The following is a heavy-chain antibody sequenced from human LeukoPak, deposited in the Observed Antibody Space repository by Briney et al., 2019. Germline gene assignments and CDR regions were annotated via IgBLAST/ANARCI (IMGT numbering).Heavy chain of an antibody. J-gene: IGHJ5*02. CDR1: GFTFSSYW. CDR2: INSDGSST. V-gene: IGHV3-74*01. D-gene: IGHD3-10*01. Sequence: GGSLRLSCAASGFTFSSYWMHWVRQAPGKGLVWVSRINSDGSSTSYADSVKGRFTISRDNAKNTLYLQMNSLRAEDTAVYYCARSDRGGLLWFGETRGFDPWGQGTLVTVSS. CDR3: ARSDRGGLLWFGETRGFDP.